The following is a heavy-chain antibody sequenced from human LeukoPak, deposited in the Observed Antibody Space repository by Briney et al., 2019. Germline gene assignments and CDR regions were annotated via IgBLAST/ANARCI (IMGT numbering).Heavy chain of an antibody. J-gene: IGHJ4*02. CDR2: INPSGGTT. CDR3: ARDRQRFDY. V-gene: IGHV1-46*01. CDR1: GYTFTSYY. D-gene: IGHD5-18*01. Sequence: ASVKVSCKASGYTFTSYYIHWVRQAPGQGLEWMGIINPSGGTTKYAQKFQGRLTMTRDTSTSTVYMELSSLISEDTAVYYCARDRQRFDYWGQGTLVTVSS.